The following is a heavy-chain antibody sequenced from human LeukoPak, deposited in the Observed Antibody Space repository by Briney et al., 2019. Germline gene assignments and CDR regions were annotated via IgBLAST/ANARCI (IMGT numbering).Heavy chain of an antibody. CDR2: ISSSGGTI. CDR1: GFTFNSYS. V-gene: IGHV3-48*04. D-gene: IGHD1-26*01. CDR3: ARGSGGSYRGVDL. J-gene: IGHJ4*02. Sequence: PGGSLRLSCAASGFTFNSYSMNWVRQAPGKGPEWVSYISSSGGTIYYAASVKGRFTISRDNAKNSLYLQMNSLRAEDTAVYYCARGSGGSYRGVDLWGQGTLVTVSS.